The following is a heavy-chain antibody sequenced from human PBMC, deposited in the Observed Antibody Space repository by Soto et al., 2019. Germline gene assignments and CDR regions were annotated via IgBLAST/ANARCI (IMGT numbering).Heavy chain of an antibody. V-gene: IGHV4-61*01. Sequence: SETLSLTCTVSGGSVRSDSFYWSWIRQPPGKGLEWIAFIYHSGSTNYNPSLNSRVTISVDTSKNRFSLKLTSVTAEDTAIYYCARARYDNSGYYAENYTDSWGQGTLVNVSS. J-gene: IGHJ4*02. D-gene: IGHD3-22*01. CDR2: IYHSGST. CDR3: ARARYDNSGYYAENYTDS. CDR1: GGSVRSDSFY.